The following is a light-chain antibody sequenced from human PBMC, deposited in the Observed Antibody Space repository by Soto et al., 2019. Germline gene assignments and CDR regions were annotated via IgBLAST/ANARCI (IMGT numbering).Light chain of an antibody. J-gene: IGKJ1*01. CDR3: QQYGSSPLT. CDR2: GAS. Sequence: EVVLTQSPGTLSLSPGERATLSCRASESVSSSYSAWYQQRPGQAPRLLIYGASSRATGIPDRFSGSGSGTDFSLTISRLDPEDFAVYYCQQYGSSPLTFGQGTKVDIK. CDR1: ESVSSSY. V-gene: IGKV3-20*01.